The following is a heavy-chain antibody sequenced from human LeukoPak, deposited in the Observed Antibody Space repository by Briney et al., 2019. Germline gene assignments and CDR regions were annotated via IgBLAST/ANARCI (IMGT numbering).Heavy chain of an antibody. CDR2: INAGNSNT. CDR3: ARDPPYYDFWSGYRRRYYYYYGMDV. Sequence: GASVKVSCKASGYTFTSYAMHWVRQAPGQRLEWMGWINAGNSNTKYSQKFQGRVTITRDTSASTAYMELSSLRSEDTAVYYCARDPPYYDFWSGYRRRYYYYYGMDVWGQGTTVTVSS. D-gene: IGHD3-3*01. V-gene: IGHV1-3*01. CDR1: GYTFTSYA. J-gene: IGHJ6*02.